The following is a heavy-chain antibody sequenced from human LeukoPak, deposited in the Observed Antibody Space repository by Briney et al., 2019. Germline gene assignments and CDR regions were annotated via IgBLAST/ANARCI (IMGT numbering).Heavy chain of an antibody. CDR2: ISGSGGST. CDR3: AKRGMTTIKEGFDY. J-gene: IGHJ4*02. V-gene: IGHV3-23*01. Sequence: GGSLRLSCAASGFIFSSYAMSWVRQAPGKGLEWVSTISGSGGSTYYADSVKGRFTISRDNSKNTVYLQMNSLRAEDTAVYYCAKRGMTTIKEGFDYWGQGTLVTVSS. D-gene: IGHD5-24*01. CDR1: GFIFSSYA.